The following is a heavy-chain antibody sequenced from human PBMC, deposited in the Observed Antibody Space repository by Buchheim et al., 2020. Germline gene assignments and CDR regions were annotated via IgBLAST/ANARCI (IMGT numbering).Heavy chain of an antibody. Sequence: QVQLVESGGGVVQPGRSLRLSCAASGFTFRTYGLHWVRQAPGKGLEWVAVISYDGSNKYYEDSVKGRFTISRDNSKNTLFLQMNSLRTEDTAVYYCARDGLGYCSGGSCYPGGYWGQGTL. CDR3: ARDGLGYCSGGSCYPGGY. CDR1: GFTFRTYG. D-gene: IGHD2-15*01. V-gene: IGHV3-30*03. J-gene: IGHJ4*02. CDR2: ISYDGSNK.